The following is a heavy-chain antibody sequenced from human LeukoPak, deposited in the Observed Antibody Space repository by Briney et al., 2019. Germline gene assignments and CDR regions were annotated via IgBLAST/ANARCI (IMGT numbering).Heavy chain of an antibody. Sequence: ASVKVSCKASGYTFTSYDINWVRQATGQGLGWMGWMNPNSGNTGYAQKFQGRVTMTRNTSISTAYMELSSLRSEDTAVYYCARGRLWNWNDDGFDPWGQGTLVTVSS. CDR1: GYTFTSYD. D-gene: IGHD1-1*01. CDR2: MNPNSGNT. CDR3: ARGRLWNWNDDGFDP. J-gene: IGHJ5*02. V-gene: IGHV1-8*01.